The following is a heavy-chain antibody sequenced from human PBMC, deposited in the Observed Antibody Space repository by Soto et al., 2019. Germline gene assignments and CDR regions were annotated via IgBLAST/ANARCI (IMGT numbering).Heavy chain of an antibody. Sequence: SVKVSCKASGGTFSSYAISWVRQAPGQGLEWMGGIIPIFGTANYAQKFQGRVTITADESTSTAYMELSSLRSEDTAVYYCARDASIAAAVSWFDPWGQGTLVTVS. CDR2: IIPIFGTA. CDR3: ARDASIAAAVSWFDP. J-gene: IGHJ5*02. V-gene: IGHV1-69*13. D-gene: IGHD6-13*01. CDR1: GGTFSSYA.